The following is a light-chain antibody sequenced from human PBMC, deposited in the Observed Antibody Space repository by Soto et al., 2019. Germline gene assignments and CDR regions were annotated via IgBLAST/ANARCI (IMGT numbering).Light chain of an antibody. CDR1: QGISNA. Sequence: AIQLTQSPSSLSASVGDTVTITCRESQGISNALAWYQQIPGKPPKLLIYDASTLESGVPSRFSGSGSGTDFTLTISSLQPGDFATYYCQQFNGFPTFGQGTRLEIQ. CDR2: DAS. V-gene: IGKV1-13*02. CDR3: QQFNGFPT. J-gene: IGKJ5*01.